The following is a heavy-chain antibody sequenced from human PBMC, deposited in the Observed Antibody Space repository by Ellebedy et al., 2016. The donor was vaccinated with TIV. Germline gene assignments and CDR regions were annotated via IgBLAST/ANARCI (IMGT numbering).Heavy chain of an antibody. D-gene: IGHD2-15*01. CDR2: INSDGSST. V-gene: IGHV3-74*01. Sequence: GESLKISXAASGFTFSSYWMHWVRQAPGKGLVWVSRINSDGSSTSYADSVKDRFTISRDNAKNSLYLQMNSLRAEDTAVYYCARGGAALFDYWGQGTLVTVSS. CDR3: ARGGAALFDY. J-gene: IGHJ4*02. CDR1: GFTFSSYW.